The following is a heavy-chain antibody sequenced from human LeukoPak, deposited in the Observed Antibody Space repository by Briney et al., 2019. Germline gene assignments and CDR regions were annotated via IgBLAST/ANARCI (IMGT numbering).Heavy chain of an antibody. CDR2: IYTSGST. CDR1: GGSISSGSYY. CDR3: ARDGGYCSSTSSFRCNWFDP. J-gene: IGHJ5*02. Sequence: SETLSLTCTVSGGSISSGSYYWSWIRQPAGKGLEWIGRIYTSGSTNYNPSLKSRVTISVDTSKNQFSLKLSSVTAADTAVYYCARDGGYCSSTSSFRCNWFDPWGQGTLVTVSS. D-gene: IGHD2-2*01. V-gene: IGHV4-61*02.